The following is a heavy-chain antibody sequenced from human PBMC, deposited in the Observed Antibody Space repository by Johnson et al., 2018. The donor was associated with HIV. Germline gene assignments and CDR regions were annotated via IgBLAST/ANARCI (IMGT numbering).Heavy chain of an antibody. V-gene: IGHV3-9*01. Sequence: VQLVESGGGLIQPGRSLRLSCTGSGVTFRKFAMGWVRQAPGKGLEWVSGISWNSGSIGYADSVKGRFTISRDNSRNTLYLQMNSLRAEDTAVYYCARDQAIFGVVLASDAFDIWGQGTMVTVSS. J-gene: IGHJ3*02. CDR2: ISWNSGSI. D-gene: IGHD3-3*01. CDR1: GVTFRKFA. CDR3: ARDQAIFGVVLASDAFDI.